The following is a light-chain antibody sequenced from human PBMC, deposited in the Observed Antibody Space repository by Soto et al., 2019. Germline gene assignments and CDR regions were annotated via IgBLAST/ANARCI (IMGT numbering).Light chain of an antibody. Sequence: QSALTQPPSASGSPGQSVAISCTGTTSDIGGYNYVSWYQQHPGKAPKLMIYEVNKRPSGVPDRFSGSKSGNTASLTVSGLQAEDEADYYCSSHGANSPYVFGTRTKLTVL. J-gene: IGLJ1*01. CDR3: SSHGANSPYV. V-gene: IGLV2-8*01. CDR1: TSDIGGYNY. CDR2: EVN.